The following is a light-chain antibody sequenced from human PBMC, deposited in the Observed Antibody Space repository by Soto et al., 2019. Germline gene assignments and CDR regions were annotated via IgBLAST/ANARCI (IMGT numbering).Light chain of an antibody. CDR1: SGSIASNY. Sequence: NFMLTQPHSVSESPGKTVTMSCTRSSGSIASNYVQWYQQRPGSSPTTVIYEDNQRPSGVPDRFSGSIDSSSNSASLTISGLTTEDEADYYCQSYDSDNQVFGGGTKLTVL. J-gene: IGLJ3*02. CDR2: EDN. CDR3: QSYDSDNQV. V-gene: IGLV6-57*01.